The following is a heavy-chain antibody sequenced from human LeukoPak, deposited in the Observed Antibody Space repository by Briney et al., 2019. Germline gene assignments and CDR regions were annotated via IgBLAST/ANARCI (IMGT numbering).Heavy chain of an antibody. CDR2: IYPGDSDA. CDR3: TRHPKYYHFYMDV. V-gene: IGHV5-51*01. J-gene: IGHJ6*03. CDR1: GYSFTSHW. Sequence: GESLKISCKGSGYSFTSHWIGWVRQMPGKGLEWMGIIYPGDSDARYSPSFQGQVTISADRSISTAYLQWSSLKASDTAMYFCTRHPKYYHFYMDVWGKGTTVTVSS.